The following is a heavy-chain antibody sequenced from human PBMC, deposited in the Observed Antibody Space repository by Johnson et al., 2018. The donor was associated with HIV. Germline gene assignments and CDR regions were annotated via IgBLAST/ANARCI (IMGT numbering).Heavy chain of an antibody. D-gene: IGHD3/OR15-3a*01. V-gene: IGHV3-11*04. J-gene: IGHJ3*02. CDR3: ARDGRGLDAFDI. CDR2: ISGSGSTI. CDR1: EFILSDYY. Sequence: QVQLVESGGGLVKPGWSLRLSCAASEFILSDYYMSWVRQAPEKGLEWISYISGSGSTIYYADSVKGRFTIYRDTAKNSLYLQMNSLRDVYTAVYYCARDGRGLDAFDIWGQGTMVTVSS.